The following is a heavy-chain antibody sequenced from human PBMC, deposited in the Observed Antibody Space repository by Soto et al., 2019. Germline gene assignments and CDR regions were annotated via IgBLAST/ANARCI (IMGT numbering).Heavy chain of an antibody. CDR3: ARGDAPPFRVAAWYFDL. J-gene: IGHJ2*01. D-gene: IGHD6-19*01. Sequence: GGSLRLSCAASGFTFSSYAMHWVRQAPGKGPEWVAVISYDGSNKYYADSVKGRFTISRDNSKNRKYLQMNSLRAEDTAVYYCARGDAPPFRVAAWYFDLWGRGTLVTVSS. CDR1: GFTFSSYA. V-gene: IGHV3-30-3*01. CDR2: ISYDGSNK.